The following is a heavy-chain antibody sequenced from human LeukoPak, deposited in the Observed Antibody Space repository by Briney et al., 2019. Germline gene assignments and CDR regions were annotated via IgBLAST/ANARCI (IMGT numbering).Heavy chain of an antibody. CDR2: MDSDGSNI. Sequence: PGRSLRLSCAASGFTFDDYAMHWVRQAPGKGLVWVSRMDSDGSNIAYADSVKGRFTISRDNAKNMLYLQMNSLRVEDTAVYYCGGCSYGWVDCWGQGTLVTVYS. D-gene: IGHD5-18*01. V-gene: IGHV3-74*01. CDR3: GGCSYGWVDC. J-gene: IGHJ4*02. CDR1: GFTFDDYA.